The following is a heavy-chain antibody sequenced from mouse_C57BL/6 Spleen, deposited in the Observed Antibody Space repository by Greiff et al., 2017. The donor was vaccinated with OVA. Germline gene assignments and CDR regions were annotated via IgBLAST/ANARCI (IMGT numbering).Heavy chain of an antibody. J-gene: IGHJ2*01. Sequence: EVQGVESGGGLVQPGGSLKLSCAASGFTFSDYYMYWVRQTPEKRLEWVAYISNGGGSTYYPDTVKGRFTISRDNAKNTLYLQMSRLKSEDTAMYYCARGGTTVVAHYFDYWGQGTTLTVSS. CDR3: ARGGTTVVAHYFDY. V-gene: IGHV5-12*01. D-gene: IGHD1-1*01. CDR2: ISNGGGST. CDR1: GFTFSDYY.